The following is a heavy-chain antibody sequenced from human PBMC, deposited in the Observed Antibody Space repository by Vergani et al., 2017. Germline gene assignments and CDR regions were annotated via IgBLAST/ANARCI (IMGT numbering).Heavy chain of an antibody. J-gene: IGHJ4*02. CDR3: ARGLLQCSSTSCYYY. CDR2: INSDGSST. D-gene: IGHD2-2*01. V-gene: IGHV3-74*01. Sequence: EVQLLESGGSLKQPGGSLRLSCAASGFTFSSYWMHWVRQAPGKGLVWVSRINSDGSSTSYADSVKGRFTISRDNAKNTLYLQMNSLRAEDTAVYYCARGLLQCSSTSCYYYWGQGTLVTVSS. CDR1: GFTFSSYW.